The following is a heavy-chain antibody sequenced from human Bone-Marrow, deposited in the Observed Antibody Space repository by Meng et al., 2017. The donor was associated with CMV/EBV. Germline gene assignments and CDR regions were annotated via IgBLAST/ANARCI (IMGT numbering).Heavy chain of an antibody. Sequence: KASGGTCSSYAISWVRQAPGQGLEWMGGIIPIFGTANYAQKFQGRVTITADESTSTAYMELSSLRSEDTAVYYCARDEPTTVADFDYWGQGTLVTVSS. CDR1: GGTCSSYA. D-gene: IGHD4-11*01. CDR3: ARDEPTTVADFDY. CDR2: IIPIFGTA. V-gene: IGHV1-69*01. J-gene: IGHJ4*02.